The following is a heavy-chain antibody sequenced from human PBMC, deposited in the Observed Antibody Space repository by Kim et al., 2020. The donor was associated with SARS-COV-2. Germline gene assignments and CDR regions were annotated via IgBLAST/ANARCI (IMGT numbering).Heavy chain of an antibody. CDR1: GIPFSNAW. V-gene: IGHV3-15*01. CDR3: TTVSMR. Sequence: GGSLRLSCAVSGIPFSNAWFNWVRQAPGKGLEWVGRIKSKSDGGTADLAAPVKGRFAISRDDSKNTVYLLMNSLRTDDSAVYYCTTVSMRWGQGTLGTVS. CDR2: IKSKSDGGTA. J-gene: IGHJ4*02. D-gene: IGHD2-2*01.